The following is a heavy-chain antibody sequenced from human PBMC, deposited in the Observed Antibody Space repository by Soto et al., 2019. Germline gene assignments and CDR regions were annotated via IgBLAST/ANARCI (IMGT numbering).Heavy chain of an antibody. CDR1: GYTFTSYG. CDR3: ASGWLVLDY. J-gene: IGHJ4*02. D-gene: IGHD6-19*01. V-gene: IGHV1-18*01. Sequence: GASVKVSCKASGYTFTSYGISWVRQAPGQGLEWMGWISAYNGNTNYAQKFQGRVTITADESTSTAYMELSSLRSEDTAVYYCASGWLVLDYWGQGTLVTVSS. CDR2: ISAYNGNT.